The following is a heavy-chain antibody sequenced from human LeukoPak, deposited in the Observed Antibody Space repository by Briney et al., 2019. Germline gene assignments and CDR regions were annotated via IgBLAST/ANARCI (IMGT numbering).Heavy chain of an antibody. CDR2: INHSGST. D-gene: IGHD3-22*01. CDR3: ASHDSSGYYYFDY. V-gene: IGHV4-34*01. J-gene: IGHJ4*02. CDR1: GGSISSYY. Sequence: PSETLSLTCTVSGGSISSYYWSWIRQPPGKGLEWIGEINHSGSTNYNPSLKSRVTISVDTSKNQFSLKLSSVTAADTAVYYCASHDSSGYYYFDYWGQGTLVTVSS.